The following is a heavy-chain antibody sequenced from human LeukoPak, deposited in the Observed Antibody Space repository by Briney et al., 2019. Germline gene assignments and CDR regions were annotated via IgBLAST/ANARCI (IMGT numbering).Heavy chain of an antibody. CDR3: ARDASRYSGYDPKNWFDP. J-gene: IGHJ5*02. Sequence: ASVKVSCKASGGTFSSYAISWVRQAPGQGLEWMGGIIPIFGTANYAQKFQGRVTITADKSTSTAYMELSSLRSEDTAVYYCARDASRYSGYDPKNWFDPWGQGTLVTVSS. CDR2: IIPIFGTA. D-gene: IGHD5-12*01. V-gene: IGHV1-69*06. CDR1: GGTFSSYA.